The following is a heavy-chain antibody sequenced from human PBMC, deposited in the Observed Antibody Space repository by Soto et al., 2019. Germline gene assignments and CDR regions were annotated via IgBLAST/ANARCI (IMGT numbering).Heavy chain of an antibody. D-gene: IGHD3-22*01. Sequence: QVQLVQSGAEVKKPGASVKVSCKASGYTFTSYAMHWVRQAPGQSLEWMGWINAGNGNTKYSQKFQGRVTITRDTAASTAYRELRSLRSEDTAVYYCARGDYYDIHDYWGQGTLVTVSS. J-gene: IGHJ4*02. V-gene: IGHV1-3*01. CDR1: GYTFTSYA. CDR3: ARGDYYDIHDY. CDR2: INAGNGNT.